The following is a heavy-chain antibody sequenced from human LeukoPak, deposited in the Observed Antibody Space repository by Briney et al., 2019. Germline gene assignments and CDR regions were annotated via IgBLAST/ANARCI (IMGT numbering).Heavy chain of an antibody. D-gene: IGHD1-20*01. Sequence: GRFLRLSCAASGFTFSSYGMHWVRQAPGKGLEWVAVIWYDGSNKYYADSVKGRFTISRDNSKNTLYLQMNSLRAEDTAVYYCARRGTWLYNWNYQYYMDVWGKGTTVTVSS. J-gene: IGHJ6*03. CDR2: IWYDGSNK. V-gene: IGHV3-33*01. CDR3: ARRGTWLYNWNYQYYMDV. CDR1: GFTFSSYG.